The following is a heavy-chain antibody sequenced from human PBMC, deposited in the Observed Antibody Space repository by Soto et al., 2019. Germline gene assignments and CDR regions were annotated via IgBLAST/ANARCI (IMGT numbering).Heavy chain of an antibody. CDR3: ARDDLFVDNGLDH. CDR1: GFSFSAHG. CDR2: INDGSEE. J-gene: IGHJ4*02. Sequence: QVQLVESGGGVVRPGTSLRLSCAATGFSFSAHGMHWVRQAPGKGLEWLAVINDGSEEGYADSVRGRFTISRDNARNILYLQIDNLRAEDLALYYCARDDLFVDNGLDHWGQGTLVTVSS. D-gene: IGHD1-1*01. V-gene: IGHV3-33*01.